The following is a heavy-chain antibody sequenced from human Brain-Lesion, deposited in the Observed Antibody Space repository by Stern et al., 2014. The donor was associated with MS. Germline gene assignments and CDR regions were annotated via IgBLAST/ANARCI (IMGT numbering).Heavy chain of an antibody. J-gene: IGHJ5*02. CDR1: GGSVSSTSYA. CDR2: LYYSGNT. D-gene: IGHD2-15*01. Sequence: QVQLVESGPGLVKPSETLSLTCTVAGGSVSSTSYAWAWIRQPPGKGLEWIGTLYYSGNTYYSPSLKSRLTIYLETSKNQFSLPLRFVTAADTAVYYCAGEEDIRYCSGGSCTGNWFDPWGQGTLVTVSS. V-gene: IGHV4-39*01. CDR3: AGEEDIRYCSGGSCTGNWFDP.